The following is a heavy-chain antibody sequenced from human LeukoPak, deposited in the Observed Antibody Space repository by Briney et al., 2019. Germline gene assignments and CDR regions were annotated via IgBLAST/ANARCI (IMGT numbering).Heavy chain of an antibody. CDR2: IYSGGST. D-gene: IGHD1-1*01. V-gene: IGHV3-53*01. Sequence: PGGSLRLSCAASGFTVSSNYMSWVRQAPGKGLEWVSVIYSGGSTYYADSVKGRFTISRDNSKNTLYLQMNSLRAEDTAVYYCARGPRNWNDPSDAFDIWGQGTMVTVSS. CDR3: ARGPRNWNDPSDAFDI. J-gene: IGHJ3*02. CDR1: GFTVSSNY.